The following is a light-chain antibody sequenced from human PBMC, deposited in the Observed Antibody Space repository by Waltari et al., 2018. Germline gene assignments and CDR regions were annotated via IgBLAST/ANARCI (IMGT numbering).Light chain of an antibody. V-gene: IGLV2-14*03. CDR1: RSDVGGYNY. CDR2: DVS. CDR3: SSYTSSFIYV. Sequence: QSALTQPASVSGSPGQSITISCTGNRSDVGGYNYVPWYQQHPGKAPKLMIYDVSNRPSGVSNRFSGSKSGNTASLTISGLQAEDEADYYCSSYTSSFIYVFGTGTKVTVL. J-gene: IGLJ1*01.